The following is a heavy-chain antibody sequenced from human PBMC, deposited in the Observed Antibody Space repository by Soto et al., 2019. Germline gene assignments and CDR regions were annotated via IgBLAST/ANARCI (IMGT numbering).Heavy chain of an antibody. V-gene: IGHV3-7*01. D-gene: IGHD2-2*01. J-gene: IGHJ6*03. CDR1: GFTFSSYW. CDR2: IKQDGSEK. CDR3: AGARRKYQLLLAYYYYMDV. Sequence: GGSLRLSCAASGFTFSSYWMSWVRQAPGKGLEWVANIKQDGSEKYYVDSVKGRFTISRDNAKNSLYLQMHSLRAEDTAVYYCAGARRKYQLLLAYYYYMDVWGKGTTVTVSS.